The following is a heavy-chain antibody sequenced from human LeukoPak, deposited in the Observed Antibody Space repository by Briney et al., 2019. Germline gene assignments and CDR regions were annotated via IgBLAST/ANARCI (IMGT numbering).Heavy chain of an antibody. V-gene: IGHV3-21*01. J-gene: IGHJ4*02. D-gene: IGHD1-26*01. Sequence: GGSLRLSCAASGFTFSSYSMNWVRQAPGKGLEWVPSISSSSSYIYYADSVKGRFTISRDNAKNSLYLQMNSLRAEDTAVYYCARDPGPGSSKRNGFDYWGQGTLVTVSS. CDR1: GFTFSSYS. CDR3: ARDPGPGSSKRNGFDY. CDR2: ISSSSSYI.